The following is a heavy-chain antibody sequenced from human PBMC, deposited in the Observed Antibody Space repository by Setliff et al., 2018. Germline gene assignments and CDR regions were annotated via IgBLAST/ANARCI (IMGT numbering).Heavy chain of an antibody. CDR1: GHTLATYY. Sequence: ASVKVSCKASGHTLATYYLHWMRQAPGQGLEWLGMTNPSGDYTGYAQRFQGRITMTSDTSTSTFYMEVSSLRSENTAVYYCAIGPMMDYMDVGGKGTTVTVSS. D-gene: IGHD3-16*01. CDR3: AIGPMMDYMDV. V-gene: IGHV1-46*01. J-gene: IGHJ6*03. CDR2: TNPSGDYT.